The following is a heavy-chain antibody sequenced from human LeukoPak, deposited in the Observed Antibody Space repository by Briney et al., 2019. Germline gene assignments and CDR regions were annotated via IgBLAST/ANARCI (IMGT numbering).Heavy chain of an antibody. D-gene: IGHD4-17*01. CDR1: GYTFTSYG. J-gene: IGHJ4*02. CDR3: ARVDRMTTVTTFDY. Sequence: ASVKVSCTASGYTFTSYGISWVRQAPGQGLEWMGWISAYNGNTNYAQKLQGRVTMTTDTSTSTAYMELRSLRSDDTAVYYCARVDRMTTVTTFDYWGQGTLVTVSS. V-gene: IGHV1-18*01. CDR2: ISAYNGNT.